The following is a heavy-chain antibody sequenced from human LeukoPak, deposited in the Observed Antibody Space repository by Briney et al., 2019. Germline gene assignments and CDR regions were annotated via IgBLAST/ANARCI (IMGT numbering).Heavy chain of an antibody. J-gene: IGHJ5*02. Sequence: ASVKVSCKASGYTFTGYYMHWVRQAPGQGLEWMGWINPNSGGTNYAQKFQGRVTMTRDTSISTAYMELSRLRSDDTAVYYCARDRHSSSWPNWFDPWGQGTLATVSS. V-gene: IGHV1-2*02. CDR2: INPNSGGT. D-gene: IGHD6-13*01. CDR3: ARDRHSSSWPNWFDP. CDR1: GYTFTGYY.